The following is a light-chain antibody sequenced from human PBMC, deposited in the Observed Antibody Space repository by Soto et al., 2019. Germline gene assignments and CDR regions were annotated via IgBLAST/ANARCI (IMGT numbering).Light chain of an antibody. V-gene: IGLV2-11*01. J-gene: IGLJ2*01. CDR1: SIDVGSSNY. CDR3: CSHAGSYVV. CDR2: DVS. Sequence: QSALTQPRSVSGSPGQSVTISCTGTSIDVGSSNYVSWYQQHPGKVPKLIISDVSKRPSGVPDRFSGSESDNTASLTISGLQDEDEADYFCCSHAGSYVVFGGGTKVTVL.